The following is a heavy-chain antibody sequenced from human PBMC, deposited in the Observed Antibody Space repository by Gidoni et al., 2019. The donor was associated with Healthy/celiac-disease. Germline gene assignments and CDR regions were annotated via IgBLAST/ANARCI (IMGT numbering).Heavy chain of an antibody. D-gene: IGHD1-26*01. Sequence: QITLKESGPTLVKPTQTLAMTCTFSGFSLSKSGVGVGWIRQPPGKALEWLALIYWDDDKRYSPSLKSRLTITKDTSKNQVVLTMTTMDPVDTATYYCAHFLGGATRGDAFDIWGQGTMVTVSS. CDR3: AHFLGGATRGDAFDI. J-gene: IGHJ3*02. CDR1: GFSLSKSGVG. CDR2: IYWDDDK. V-gene: IGHV2-5*02.